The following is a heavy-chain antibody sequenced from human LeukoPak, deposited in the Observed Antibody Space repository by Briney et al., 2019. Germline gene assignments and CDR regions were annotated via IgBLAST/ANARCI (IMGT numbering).Heavy chain of an antibody. CDR2: ISWNSGSI. V-gene: IGHV3-9*01. J-gene: IGHJ3*02. D-gene: IGHD2-21*01. Sequence: GRSLRLSCAASGFTFDDYAMHWVRQAPGKGLEWVSGISWNSGSIGYADSVKGRFTISRDNAKNSLYLQMDSLRAEDTALYYXXKPSEGLLDAFDIWGQGTMVTVSS. CDR3: XKPSEGLLDAFDI. CDR1: GFTFDDYA.